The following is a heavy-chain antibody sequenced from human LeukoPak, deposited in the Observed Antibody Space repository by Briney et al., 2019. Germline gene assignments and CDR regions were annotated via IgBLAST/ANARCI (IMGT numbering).Heavy chain of an antibody. J-gene: IGHJ6*02. CDR3: ARKSDFWSGYNYYYGMDA. D-gene: IGHD3-3*01. V-gene: IGHV1-69*04. CDR2: IIPILGIA. Sequence: SVKVSCKASGGTFSSYAISWVRQAPGQGLEWMGRIIPILGIANYAQKFQGRVTMTRNTSISTAYMELSSLRSEDTAVYYCARKSDFWSGYNYYYGMDAWGQGTTVTVSS. CDR1: GGTFSSYA.